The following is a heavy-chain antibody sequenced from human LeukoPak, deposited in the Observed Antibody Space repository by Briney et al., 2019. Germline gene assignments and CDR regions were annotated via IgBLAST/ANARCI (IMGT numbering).Heavy chain of an antibody. CDR3: AKFHAISLLWFGEVDH. D-gene: IGHD3-10*01. Sequence: PGGSLRLSCAASGFTFSSYAMSWVRQAPGKGLEWVSAISGSGGSTYYADSVKGRFTISRDNSKNTLYLQMNSLRAEDTAVYYCAKFHAISLLWFGEVDHWGQGTLVTVSS. J-gene: IGHJ4*02. V-gene: IGHV3-23*01. CDR2: ISGSGGST. CDR1: GFTFSSYA.